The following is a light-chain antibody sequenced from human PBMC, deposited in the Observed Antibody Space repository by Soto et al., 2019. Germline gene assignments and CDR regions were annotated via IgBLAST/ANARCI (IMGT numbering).Light chain of an antibody. V-gene: IGLV2-18*02. CDR2: EVS. CDR3: TSFTISSTVV. CDR1: SSDVGSYNR. J-gene: IGLJ2*01. Sequence: QSALTQPPSVSGSPGQSVTISCTGTSSDVGSYNRVSWYQHPPGTAPKLMIYEVSNRPSGVPDRFSGSKSGNTASLTISGLQAEDAADYYCTSFTISSTVVFGGGTKLTVL.